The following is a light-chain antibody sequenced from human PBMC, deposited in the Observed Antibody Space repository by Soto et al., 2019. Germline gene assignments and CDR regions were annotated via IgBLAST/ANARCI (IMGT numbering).Light chain of an antibody. CDR2: GAS. Sequence: EISLTQSLDSLCLSPGERPTFSCRTSESVGSSYLAGSQKRPCHAPRVLIYGASSRPSDSPNSFSGSGSGTDFNLTIGRLEPEDLAIYYCKKYSRSSLTFGGGTK. V-gene: IGKV3-20*01. CDR3: KKYSRSSLT. J-gene: IGKJ4*01. CDR1: ESVGSSY.